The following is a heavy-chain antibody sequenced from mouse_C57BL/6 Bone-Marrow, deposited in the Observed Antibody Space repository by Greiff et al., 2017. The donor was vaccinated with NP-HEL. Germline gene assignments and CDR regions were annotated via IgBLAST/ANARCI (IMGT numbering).Heavy chain of an antibody. V-gene: IGHV2-2*01. CDR3: ASYDGYYGFAY. D-gene: IGHD2-3*01. CDR2: IWSGGST. CDR1: GFSLTSYG. J-gene: IGHJ3*01. Sequence: VQRVESGPGLVQPSQSLSITCTVSGFSLTSYGVHWVRQSPGKGLEWLGVIWSGGSTDYNAAFISRLSISKDNSKSQVFFKMNSLQADDTAIYYCASYDGYYGFAYWGQGTLVTVSA.